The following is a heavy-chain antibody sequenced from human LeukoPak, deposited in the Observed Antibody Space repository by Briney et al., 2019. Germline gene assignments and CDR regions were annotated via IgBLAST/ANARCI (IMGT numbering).Heavy chain of an antibody. CDR1: GGSITSLY. CDR3: VRSATIAVFRYGMDV. D-gene: IGHD5-24*01. Sequence: NPSETLSLTCSVSGGSITSLYWSWVRQPPGKGLEYVGYVHQTGVTNCNPSLRGRVTVSMDTSKNQFSLKLNSVTAADTAVYYCVRSATIAVFRYGMDVWGQGTTVTVSS. CDR2: VHQTGVT. V-gene: IGHV4-59*11. J-gene: IGHJ6*02.